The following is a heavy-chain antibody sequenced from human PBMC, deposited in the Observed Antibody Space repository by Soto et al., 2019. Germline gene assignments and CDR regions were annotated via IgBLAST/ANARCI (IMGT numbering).Heavy chain of an antibody. CDR3: AIRAAAGDFDY. Sequence: QVQLVQSGAEVKKPGASVKVSCKASGYTFTSYAMHWVRQAPGQRLEWMGWINAGNGKTKYSQKFQGRVTITRDTSASTADMELSSLRSEDTAVYYCAIRAAAGDFDYWGQGNLVTVSS. D-gene: IGHD6-13*01. V-gene: IGHV1-3*01. CDR2: INAGNGKT. CDR1: GYTFTSYA. J-gene: IGHJ4*02.